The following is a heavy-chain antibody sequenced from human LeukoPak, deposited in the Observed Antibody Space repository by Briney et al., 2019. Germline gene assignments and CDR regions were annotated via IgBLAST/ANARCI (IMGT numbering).Heavy chain of an antibody. V-gene: IGHV4-31*03. J-gene: IGHJ2*01. Sequence: PSETLSLTCTVSGGSISSGGYYWSWIRQHPGKGLEWIGYIYYSGSTYYNPSLQSRVTISMDTSKNQFSLNLSSVTAADTAVYYCARRAPSAGYFGLWGRGTLVTVSS. CDR1: GGSISSGGYY. CDR3: ARRAPSAGYFGL. CDR2: IYYSGST.